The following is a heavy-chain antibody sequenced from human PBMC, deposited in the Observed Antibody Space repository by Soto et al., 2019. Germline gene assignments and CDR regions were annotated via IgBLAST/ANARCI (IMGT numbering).Heavy chain of an antibody. V-gene: IGHV1-18*04. CDR3: ARDQEYSTSGLYWFDL. D-gene: IGHD6-6*01. CDR1: GYTFTSYG. Sequence: VQLVQSGAEVKKPGASVKVSCKASGYTFTSYGITWVRQAPGQDLEWMGWISAYNGDTNYAQRLQDRVTMTTDTSTSTVYMELKSLKSDDTAVYYCARDQEYSTSGLYWFDLWGQGTLVTVSS. J-gene: IGHJ5*02. CDR2: ISAYNGDT.